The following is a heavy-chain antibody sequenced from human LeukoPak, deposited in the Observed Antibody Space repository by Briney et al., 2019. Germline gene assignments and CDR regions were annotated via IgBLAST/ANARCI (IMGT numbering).Heavy chain of an antibody. CDR1: GYTFTSYG. D-gene: IGHD2-15*01. CDR2: ISAYNCNT. CDR3: ARARVVVVAATDFDY. J-gene: IGHJ4*02. V-gene: IGHV1-18*01. Sequence: ASVKVSCKASGYTFTSYGISGVRQAPGQGLEWMGWISAYNCNTNYAQKPQGRVPMTTDTSTSTAYMELRSLRSDDTAVYYCARARVVVVAATDFDYWGQGTLVTVSS.